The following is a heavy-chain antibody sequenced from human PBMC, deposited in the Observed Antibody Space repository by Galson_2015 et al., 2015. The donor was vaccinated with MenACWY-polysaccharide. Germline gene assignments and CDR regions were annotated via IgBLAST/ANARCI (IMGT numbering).Heavy chain of an antibody. D-gene: IGHD1-14*01. V-gene: IGHV4-4*07. Sequence: ETLSLTCTVANGSITSYYWSWIRQPAGRGLEWIGRIHASGSTTYNPSFKSRVTMSVDMSKNQFSLRLTSVTAADTAVYYCARRNLGNWYFDLWGRGTLVTVSS. CDR1: NGSITSYY. CDR3: ARRNLGNWYFDL. CDR2: IHASGST. J-gene: IGHJ2*01.